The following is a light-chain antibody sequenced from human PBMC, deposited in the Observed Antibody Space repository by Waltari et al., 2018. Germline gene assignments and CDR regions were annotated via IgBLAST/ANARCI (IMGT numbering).Light chain of an antibody. Sequence: EVILTQSPDTLSLSPGARPTLSCRTSQNITNNYLAWYQQKPGLAPRLLIYDSSSRATGVPDRFSGSGSGTDFTLTIGRLEPEDYAVYYCQQYENSPLTFGGGTQVETK. V-gene: IGKV3-20*01. CDR1: QNITNNY. CDR2: DSS. CDR3: QQYENSPLT. J-gene: IGKJ4*01.